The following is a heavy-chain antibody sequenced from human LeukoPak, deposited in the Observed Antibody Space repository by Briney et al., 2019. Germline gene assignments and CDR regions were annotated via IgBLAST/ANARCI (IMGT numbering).Heavy chain of an antibody. Sequence: GGSLRLSCAASGFTFSHYYMSWIRQAPGKGLEWVSYISSSGSTKYYADSVKGRFTISRDNAKNSLYLQMNSLRAEDTAVYYCAREHFGVAPHYYYYYYMDVWGKGTTVTVSS. D-gene: IGHD3-3*01. J-gene: IGHJ6*03. CDR3: AREHFGVAPHYYYYYYMDV. V-gene: IGHV3-11*01. CDR1: GFTFSHYY. CDR2: ISSSGSTK.